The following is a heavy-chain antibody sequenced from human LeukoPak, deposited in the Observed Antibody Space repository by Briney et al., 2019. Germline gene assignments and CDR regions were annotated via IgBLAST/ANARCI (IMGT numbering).Heavy chain of an antibody. CDR3: ARDKGGMDV. CDR1: GFTFSSYE. Sequence: GGSLRLSCAASGFTFSSYEMNWVRQAPGKGLEWVSYISSSGSTIYYADSVKGRFTISRDNSKNTLYLQMNSLRAEDTAVYYCARDKGGMDVWGQGTTVTVSS. CDR2: ISSSGSTI. V-gene: IGHV3-48*03. J-gene: IGHJ6*02.